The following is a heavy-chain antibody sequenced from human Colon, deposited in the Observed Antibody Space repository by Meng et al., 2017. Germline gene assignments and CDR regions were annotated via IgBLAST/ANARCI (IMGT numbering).Heavy chain of an antibody. Sequence: QWQIQQGGAGLLKPSETLSRTCAVSGGSFSGFYWSWIRQPPGKGLEWIGEIDHFGISNYNSSLKGRLTMSVDTSKKQISLTLTSVTAADTAVYYCATGLRHGDWFDPWGPGTLVTVSS. CDR2: IDHFGIS. D-gene: IGHD4-17*01. CDR3: ATGLRHGDWFDP. CDR1: GGSFSGFY. J-gene: IGHJ5*02. V-gene: IGHV4-34*01.